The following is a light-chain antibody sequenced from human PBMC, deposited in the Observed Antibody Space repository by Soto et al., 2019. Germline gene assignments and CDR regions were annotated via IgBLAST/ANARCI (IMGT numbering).Light chain of an antibody. Sequence: SPGERATPYYRASQSVSSSYVAWYQQKPGQAPPLLIYDASNRATGIPDMFSGSGSGTDFTLTISRLEHEDFAVYYCQQYGSSGTFGQGTKVDIK. CDR3: QQYGSSGT. CDR2: DAS. J-gene: IGKJ1*01. CDR1: QSVSSSY. V-gene: IGKV3-20*01.